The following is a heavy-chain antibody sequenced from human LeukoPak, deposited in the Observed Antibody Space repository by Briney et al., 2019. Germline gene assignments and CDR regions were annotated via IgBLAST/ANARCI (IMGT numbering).Heavy chain of an antibody. CDR3: ARLDYYDFWSGNDY. CDR2: IYPDDSDT. J-gene: IGHJ4*02. D-gene: IGHD3-3*01. CDR1: GYSFGNRW. Sequence: GESLKISCKGSGYSFGNRWIGWVRQMPGKGLEWMGIIYPDDSDTIYSPSFEGQATISADKSISTAYLQWSSLKASDTAMYYCARLDYYDFWSGNDYWGQGTLVTASS. V-gene: IGHV5-51*01.